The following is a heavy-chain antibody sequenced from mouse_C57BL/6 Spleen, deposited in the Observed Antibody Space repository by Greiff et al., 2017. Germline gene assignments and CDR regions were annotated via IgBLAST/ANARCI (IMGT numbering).Heavy chain of an antibody. CDR1: GYTFTDYY. CDR2: INPNNGGT. Sequence: VQLKQSGPELVKPGASVKISCKASGYTFTDYYMNWVKQSHGKSLEWIGDINPNNGGTSYNQKFKGKATLTVDKSSSTAYMELRSLTSEDSAVYYCASPAYYSSEGGYWGQGTTLTVSS. D-gene: IGHD2-5*01. J-gene: IGHJ2*01. V-gene: IGHV1-26*01. CDR3: ASPAYYSSEGGY.